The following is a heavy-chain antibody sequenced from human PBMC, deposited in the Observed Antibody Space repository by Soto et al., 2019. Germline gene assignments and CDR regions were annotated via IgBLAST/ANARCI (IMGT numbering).Heavy chain of an antibody. CDR1: GFTFSNYA. D-gene: IGHD2-2*01. CDR2: VTSNGGST. CDR3: ARDQPMDY. Sequence: EVQLVESGGGLVQPGGSLRLSCAASGFTFSNYAMHWVRQAPGTGLEYVSTVTSNGGSTYYANSVKGRFTISRDNSKNSLYHQMGSLRTEDMGVYYCARDQPMDYWVQGTLVTVSS. V-gene: IGHV3-64*01. J-gene: IGHJ4*02.